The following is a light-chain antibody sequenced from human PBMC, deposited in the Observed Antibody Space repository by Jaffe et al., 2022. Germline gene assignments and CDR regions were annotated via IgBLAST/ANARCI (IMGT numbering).Light chain of an antibody. CDR1: QSVNSN. J-gene: IGKJ1*01. CDR3: HQYNNWPPGGT. CDR2: SAS. Sequence: ETVMTQSPVTLSVSPGQRATLSCRASQSVNSNLAWYQQRPGQAPRLLISSASTRATGVPTRFSGSGSGTEFTLTISSVQSEDFAIYFCHQYNNWPPGGTFGRGTKVEIK. V-gene: IGKV3-15*01.